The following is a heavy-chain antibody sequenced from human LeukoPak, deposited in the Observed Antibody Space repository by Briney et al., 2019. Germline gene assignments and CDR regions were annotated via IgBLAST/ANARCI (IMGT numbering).Heavy chain of an antibody. J-gene: IGHJ4*02. D-gene: IGHD5-18*01. CDR2: IWYDGSNK. CDR3: ARWDTAMAAFGY. Sequence: GGSLRLSCAASGFTFSSYGMHWVRQAPGKGLEWVAVIWYDGSNKYYADSVKGRFTISRDNSKNTLYLQMNSLRAEDTAVYYCARWDTAMAAFGYWGQGTLVTVFS. CDR1: GFTFSSYG. V-gene: IGHV3-33*01.